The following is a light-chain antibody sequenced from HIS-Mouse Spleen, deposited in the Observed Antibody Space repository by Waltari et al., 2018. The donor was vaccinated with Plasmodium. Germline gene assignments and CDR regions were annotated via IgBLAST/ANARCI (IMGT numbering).Light chain of an antibody. Sequence: SYELTQPPSVSVSPGQTARITCSGDALPKQYAYWYQQKPGQAPVLVRYKDSERPSGIPERVSGASSGTTVTLTISGGQAEDEDDYYCQSADSSGTPNWVFGGGTKLTVL. CDR1: ALPKQY. J-gene: IGLJ3*02. V-gene: IGLV3-25*03. CDR3: QSADSSGTPNWV. CDR2: KDS.